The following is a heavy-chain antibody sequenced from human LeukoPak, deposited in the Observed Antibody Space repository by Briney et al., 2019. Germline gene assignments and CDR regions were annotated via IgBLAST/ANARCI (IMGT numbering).Heavy chain of an antibody. D-gene: IGHD3-10*01. V-gene: IGHV3-48*01. Sequence: GGSLRLPCAASGFTFSSNSMNWVRQAPGKGLEWVSFITGSGTIIYYADSVKGRFTISRDNAKNSVYLQMNSLRAEDTAVYYCARGITELDYWGQGTLVTVSS. CDR3: ARGITELDY. CDR2: ITGSGTII. CDR1: GFTFSSNS. J-gene: IGHJ4*02.